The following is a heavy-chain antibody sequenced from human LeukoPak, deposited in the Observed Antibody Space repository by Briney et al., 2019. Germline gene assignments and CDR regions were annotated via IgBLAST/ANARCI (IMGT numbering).Heavy chain of an antibody. D-gene: IGHD6-13*01. J-gene: IGHJ4*02. V-gene: IGHV3-21*01. CDR2: ISSSSSYI. CDR1: GFTFSSYS. Sequence: PGGSLRLSCAASGFTFSSYSMNWVRQAPGEGLEWVSSISSSSSYIYYEDSVKGRFTISRDNAKNSLYLQMNSLRAEDTAVYYCASPTDSSSWGLTFDYWGQGTLVTVSS. CDR3: ASPTDSSSWGLTFDY.